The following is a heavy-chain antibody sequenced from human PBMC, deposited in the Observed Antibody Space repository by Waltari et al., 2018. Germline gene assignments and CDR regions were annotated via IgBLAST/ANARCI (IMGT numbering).Heavy chain of an antibody. D-gene: IGHD6-13*01. CDR3: ARGSQLVRDAFEI. V-gene: IGHV3-21*01. Sequence: EVQLVESGGGLVKPGGSLRLSCAASGFTFSSYSMNWVRQAPGKGLEWVSSISTGSSYIYDADSVKGRFTISRDNAKNSLYLQMNSLRAEDTAVYYCARGSQLVRDAFEIWGQGTMVTVSS. CDR1: GFTFSSYS. CDR2: ISTGSSYI. J-gene: IGHJ3*02.